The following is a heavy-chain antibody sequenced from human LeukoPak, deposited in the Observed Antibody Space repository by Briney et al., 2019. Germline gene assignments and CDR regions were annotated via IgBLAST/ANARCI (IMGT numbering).Heavy chain of an antibody. CDR1: GGTFSSYA. Sequence: SVKVSCKASGGTFSSYAISWVRQAPGQGLEWMGGIIPIFGTANYAQKFQGRVTITADESTSTAYMELSSLRSEDTAVYYCAREGTYYDSNGYYFWGQGTLVTVSS. CDR2: IIPIFGTA. V-gene: IGHV1-69*13. D-gene: IGHD3-22*01. J-gene: IGHJ4*02. CDR3: AREGTYYDSNGYYF.